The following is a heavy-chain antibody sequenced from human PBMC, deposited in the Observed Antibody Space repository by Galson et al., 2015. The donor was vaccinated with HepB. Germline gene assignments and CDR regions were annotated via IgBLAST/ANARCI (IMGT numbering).Heavy chain of an antibody. CDR2: ISGSGDIT. J-gene: IGHJ4*02. Sequence: SLRLSCAASGFTFSSYAMSWVRQAPGKGLEWVSSISGSGDITHYTDSVKGRFTISRDASQTTLYLQMNSLRDEDTAIYYCAATMIALDYWGQGTLVTVSS. V-gene: IGHV3-23*01. CDR1: GFTFSSYA. D-gene: IGHD3-22*01. CDR3: AATMIALDY.